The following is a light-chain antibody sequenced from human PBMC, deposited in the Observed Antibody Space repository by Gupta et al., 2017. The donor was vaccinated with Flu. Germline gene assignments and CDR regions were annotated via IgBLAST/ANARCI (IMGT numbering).Light chain of an antibody. Sequence: QSALTQPASVPGSPGQSITISCTGTSSDVGGHNSVSWYQQYPGKAPNLLIYEVINRPSVVSNRFSGSKSGNTASLTISGLQAEDEADYHYSSFTDANTWVFGGGTHLTVL. CDR3: SSFTDANTWV. J-gene: IGLJ3*02. V-gene: IGLV2-14*01. CDR1: SSDVGGHNS. CDR2: EVI.